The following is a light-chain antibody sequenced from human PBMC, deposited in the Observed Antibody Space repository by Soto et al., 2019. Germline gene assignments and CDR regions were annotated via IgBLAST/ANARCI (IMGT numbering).Light chain of an antibody. CDR2: GAS. J-gene: IGKJ4*01. V-gene: IGKV3-11*01. CDR3: QQRSNWPLT. CDR1: QSVSSY. Sequence: EIVSTQSPATLALSPGERATLSCRASQSVSSYLAWFQQKPGQAPRLLIYGASNRATGIPARFSGSGSGTDFTLTISSLEPEDFALYYCQQRSNWPLTFGGGTKVEIK.